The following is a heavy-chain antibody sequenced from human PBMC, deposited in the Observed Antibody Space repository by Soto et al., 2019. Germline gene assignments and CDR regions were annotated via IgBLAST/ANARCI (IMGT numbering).Heavy chain of an antibody. CDR2: ISYDGSNK. D-gene: IGHD4-17*01. CDR1: GFTFSSYA. CDR3: ARDLQPSYGDAPDYYFDY. V-gene: IGHV3-30-3*01. J-gene: IGHJ4*02. Sequence: PGGSLRLSCAASGFTFSSYAMHWVRQAPGKGLEWVAVISYDGSNKYYADSVKGRFTISRDNSKNTLYLQMNSLRAEDTAVYYCARDLQPSYGDAPDYYFDYWGQGTLVTVSS.